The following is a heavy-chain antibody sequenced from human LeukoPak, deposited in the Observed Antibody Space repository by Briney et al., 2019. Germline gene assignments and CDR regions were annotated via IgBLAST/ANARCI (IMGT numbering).Heavy chain of an antibody. CDR2: INPNSGGT. Sequence: GASVKVSCKASGYTFTAYYMHWVRKAPGQGLEWMVGINPNSGGTNYAQKFQGRVTMTRDTSISTAYMELSRLRSDDTAVYHCARDYYDSSGFGAFDIWGQGTMVTVSS. V-gene: IGHV1-2*02. D-gene: IGHD3-22*01. CDR1: GYTFTAYY. CDR3: ARDYYDSSGFGAFDI. J-gene: IGHJ3*02.